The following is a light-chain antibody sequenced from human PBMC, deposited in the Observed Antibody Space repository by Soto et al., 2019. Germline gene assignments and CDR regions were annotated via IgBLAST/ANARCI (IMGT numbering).Light chain of an antibody. CDR2: GAS. Sequence: EVVMTQSPATLSVSPGERATLSCGASQSVRSYLAWYQQKPGQAPRLLIHGASTRAPGIPARFSGSGSGTDFTLTISSLQSEDFAVSYCHQYDHWPQTFGQGTKVDIK. V-gene: IGKV3-15*01. CDR1: QSVRSY. CDR3: HQYDHWPQT. J-gene: IGKJ1*01.